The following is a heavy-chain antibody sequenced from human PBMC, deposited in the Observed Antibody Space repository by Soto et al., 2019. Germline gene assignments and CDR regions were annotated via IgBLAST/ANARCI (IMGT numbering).Heavy chain of an antibody. V-gene: IGHV1-2*02. CDR1: GYTFTAYH. CDR2: INANSGVT. J-gene: IGHJ5*02. Sequence: QVQLVQSGAEVKEPGASVKVSCKASGYTFTAYHMQWVRQAPGQGLEWLGWINANSGVTKYAQKFQGRVTMTSDLSLNTAYMELSSLRYDDTAVYYCARGPPGYSNSWDFFDPWVQGPQVTVSS. D-gene: IGHD6-13*01. CDR3: ARGPPGYSNSWDFFDP.